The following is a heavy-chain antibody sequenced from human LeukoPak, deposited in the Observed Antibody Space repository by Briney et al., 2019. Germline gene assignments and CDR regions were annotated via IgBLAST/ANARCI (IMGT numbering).Heavy chain of an antibody. D-gene: IGHD5-24*01. J-gene: IGHJ4*02. CDR2: ISGSGGST. CDR3: ANPRGGWLPNTIFDY. Sequence: GGSLRLSCAASGFTFSSYAMSWVREGPGKGLEWGSAISGSGGSTYYADSVKGRFTISRDNSKNTLYLQMNSLGAEDTAVYYCANPRGGWLPNTIFDYWGQGTLVTVSS. V-gene: IGHV3-23*01. CDR1: GFTFSSYA.